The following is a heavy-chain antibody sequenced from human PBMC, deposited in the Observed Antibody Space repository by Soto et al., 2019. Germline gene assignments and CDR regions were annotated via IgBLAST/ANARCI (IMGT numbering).Heavy chain of an antibody. Sequence: PSETLSLTCTVAGGSISGYYGSWIRQPPGKGLEWIGYIYYSGSTNYNPSLKSRVTISVDTSKNQFSLKLSSVTAADTAVYYCARHRRAIVVVPAAVDYWGQGTLVTVSS. J-gene: IGHJ4*02. CDR3: ARHRRAIVVVPAAVDY. D-gene: IGHD2-2*01. CDR2: IYYSGST. V-gene: IGHV4-59*08. CDR1: GGSISGYY.